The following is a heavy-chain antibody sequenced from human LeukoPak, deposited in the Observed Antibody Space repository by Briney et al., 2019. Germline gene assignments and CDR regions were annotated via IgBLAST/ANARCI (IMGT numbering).Heavy chain of an antibody. CDR3: ARLTTEYYYYYMDV. CDR2: IYHSGST. V-gene: IGHV4-34*01. J-gene: IGHJ6*03. CDR1: GGSFSGYY. Sequence: SETLSLTCAVYGGSFSGYYWSWIRQPPGKGLEWIGHIYHSGSTYYNPSLKSRVTISVDRSKNQFSLKLSSVTAADTAVYYCARLTTEYYYYYMDVWGKGTTVTVSS. D-gene: IGHD4/OR15-4a*01.